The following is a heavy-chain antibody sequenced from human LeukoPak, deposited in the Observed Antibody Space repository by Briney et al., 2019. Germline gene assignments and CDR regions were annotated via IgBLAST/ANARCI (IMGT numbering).Heavy chain of an antibody. CDR2: IGNSGTAR. Sequence: PGGSLTLSCTVYGFPFSVYEMNWVRQAPGKGLEWVSNIGNSGTARYYAESVKGRFSISRDNAENSLFLQMNSLRVEDTGIYYCALLAVASDFDYWGQEALVTDSS. J-gene: IGHJ4*02. CDR3: ALLAVASDFDY. CDR1: GFPFSVYE. V-gene: IGHV3-48*03. D-gene: IGHD6-19*01.